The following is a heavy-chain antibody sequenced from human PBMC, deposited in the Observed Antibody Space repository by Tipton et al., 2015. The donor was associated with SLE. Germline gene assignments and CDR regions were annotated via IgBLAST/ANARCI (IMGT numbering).Heavy chain of an antibody. Sequence: TLSLTCAVSGGSISSGGYSWSWIRQPLGKGLEWIGYIYHNGNTYYNPSLNSRVTMSLDRSRNQFSLKLTSVTAADTAVYYCARGCLDYADYPPHWYFDLWGRGTLVTVSS. CDR3: ARGCLDYADYPPHWYFDL. D-gene: IGHD4-17*01. V-gene: IGHV4-30-2*01. CDR1: GGSISSGGYS. CDR2: IYHNGNT. J-gene: IGHJ2*01.